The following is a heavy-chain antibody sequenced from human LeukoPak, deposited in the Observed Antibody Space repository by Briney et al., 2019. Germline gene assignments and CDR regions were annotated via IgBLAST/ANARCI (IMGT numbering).Heavy chain of an antibody. CDR1: RFTFSSYS. CDR3: ARADWDTAMIDY. J-gene: IGHJ4*02. CDR2: ISSSGSYI. Sequence: PGGSLRPSCAASRFTFSSYSMNWVRQAPGKGLEWVSSISSSGSYIYYADSVKGRFTISRDNAKNSLYLQMNSLRAEDTAVYYCARADWDTAMIDYWGQGTLVTVSS. V-gene: IGHV3-21*01. D-gene: IGHD5-18*01.